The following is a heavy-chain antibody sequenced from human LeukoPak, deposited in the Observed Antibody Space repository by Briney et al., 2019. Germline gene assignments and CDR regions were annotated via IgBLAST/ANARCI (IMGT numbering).Heavy chain of an antibody. CDR2: IRNDGSII. Sequence: PGGSLRLSCAASGFTFSSYGMHWIRQAPGKGLEWVAFIRNDGSIIYNTDSVKGRFTISRDNSKNTLYLQMNSLRAGDTAVYYCAKDTPLCYFDYWGQGTLVTVSS. J-gene: IGHJ4*02. CDR1: GFTFSSYG. V-gene: IGHV3-30*02. CDR3: AKDTPLCYFDY. D-gene: IGHD3-16*01.